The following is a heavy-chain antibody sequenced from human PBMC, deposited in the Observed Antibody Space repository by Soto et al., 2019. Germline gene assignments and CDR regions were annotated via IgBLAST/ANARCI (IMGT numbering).Heavy chain of an antibody. CDR1: VFTFISYA. Sequence: GWSLRLACASSVFTFISYAMSWVRQAPGKGLEWVSAISGSGGSTYYADSVKGRFTISRDNSKNTLYLQMNSLRAEDTAVYYCAKVRRLNGYYYGMDVWGQGTTVTVSS. CDR3: AKVRRLNGYYYGMDV. V-gene: IGHV3-23*01. CDR2: ISGSGGST. D-gene: IGHD2-8*01. J-gene: IGHJ6*02.